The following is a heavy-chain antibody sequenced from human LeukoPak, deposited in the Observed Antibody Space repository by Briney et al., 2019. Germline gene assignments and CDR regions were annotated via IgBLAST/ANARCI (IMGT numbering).Heavy chain of an antibody. CDR2: IRYDGSNK. D-gene: IGHD2-15*01. Sequence: GGSLRLSCAASGFTFGSYGMHWVRQAPGKGLEWVAFIRYDGSNKYYADSVKGRFTISRDNSKNTLYLQMNSLRAEDTAVYYCAKTGPSYCSGGSCYPYYFDYWGQGTLVTVSS. CDR1: GFTFGSYG. V-gene: IGHV3-30*02. J-gene: IGHJ4*02. CDR3: AKTGPSYCSGGSCYPYYFDY.